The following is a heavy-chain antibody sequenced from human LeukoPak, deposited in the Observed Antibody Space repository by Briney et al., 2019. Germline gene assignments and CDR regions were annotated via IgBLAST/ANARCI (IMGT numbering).Heavy chain of an antibody. J-gene: IGHJ3*02. D-gene: IGHD3-10*01. CDR1: GGSISSSSYY. V-gene: IGHV4-39*07. Sequence: SETLSLTCTVSGGSISSSSYYWGWIRQPPGKTLEWIGSIYSSGNTYYNPSLKSRVIILVDTAKNHFSLNLTSVTAADTAVYYCARSDGYGLVGIWGQGTMVTVSS. CDR2: IYSSGNT. CDR3: ARSDGYGLVGI.